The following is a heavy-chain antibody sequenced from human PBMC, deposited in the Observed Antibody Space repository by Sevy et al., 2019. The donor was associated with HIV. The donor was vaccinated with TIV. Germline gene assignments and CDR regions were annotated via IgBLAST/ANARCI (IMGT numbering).Heavy chain of an antibody. D-gene: IGHD3-3*01. CDR3: ARDDTIFGVGLMDV. CDR1: GFTFSDYY. J-gene: IGHJ6*02. Sequence: GSLRLSCAASGFTFSDYYMSWIRQAPGRGLEWVSYISSSGSTIYYADSVKGRFSISRDNAKNSLYLQMNSLRAEDTAVYYCARDDTIFGVGLMDVWGQGTTVTVSS. V-gene: IGHV3-11*01. CDR2: ISSSGSTI.